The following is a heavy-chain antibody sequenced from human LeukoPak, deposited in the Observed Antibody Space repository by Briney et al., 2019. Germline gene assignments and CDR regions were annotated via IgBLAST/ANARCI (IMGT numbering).Heavy chain of an antibody. CDR1: GFTFSSYG. CDR2: IWYDGSNK. V-gene: IGHV3-33*01. Sequence: RGSLRLSCAASGFTFSSYGMHWVRQAPGKGLEWVAVIWYDGSNKYYADSVKGRFTISRDNSKNTLYLQMNSLRAEDTAVYYCARAYCSSTSCYSLGYNWFDPWGQGTLVTVSS. J-gene: IGHJ5*02. CDR3: ARAYCSSTSCYSLGYNWFDP. D-gene: IGHD2-2*01.